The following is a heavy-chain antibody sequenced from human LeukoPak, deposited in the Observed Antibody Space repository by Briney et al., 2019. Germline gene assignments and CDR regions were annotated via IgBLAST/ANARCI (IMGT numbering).Heavy chain of an antibody. D-gene: IGHD4-11*01. J-gene: IGHJ6*03. CDR1: EDTFTNYD. V-gene: IGHV1-8*01. CDR3: ARALQVASYNYYYYYMDV. Sequence: ASVKVSCKASEDTFTNYDINWVRQATGQGLEWMGWMNPNSGDTEYAQKFLGRVTMTRDTSIRTAYMELSSLRSEDTAVYYCARALQVASYNYYYYYMDVWGKGTTVTVSS. CDR2: MNPNSGDT.